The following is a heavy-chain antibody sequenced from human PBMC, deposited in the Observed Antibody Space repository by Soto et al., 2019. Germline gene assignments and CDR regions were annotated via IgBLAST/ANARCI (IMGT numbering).Heavy chain of an antibody. V-gene: IGHV3-30*18. CDR1: GFTFRSYG. CDR3: AKDGDEAAAGYYFDY. Sequence: QVQLVESGGGVVQPGRSLRLSCVASGFTFRSYGMHWVRQAPGKGLEWVAVVSYSGNDKKFADSVKGRFTISRDNSKDTLYLQMNSLRPEDTAIYYCAKDGDEAAAGYYFDYWGQGTLVTVSS. CDR2: VSYSGNDK. D-gene: IGHD6-13*01. J-gene: IGHJ4*02.